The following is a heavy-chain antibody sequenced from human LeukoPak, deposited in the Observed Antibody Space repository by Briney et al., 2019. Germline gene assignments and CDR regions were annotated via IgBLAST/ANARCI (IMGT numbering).Heavy chain of an antibody. J-gene: IGHJ4*02. D-gene: IGHD3-10*01. CDR1: GFTFNRYR. Sequence: PGGSLRLSCAASGFTFNRYRLHWVRQAPGKGLEWVAVISYDGRYQFYADSVKGRFTVSRDNSKHTVYLQMDRLRVEDTAIYYCVREGTYFFASGSFQGYYFDNWGQGTLVTVSS. V-gene: IGHV3-30*04. CDR3: VREGTYFFASGSFQGYYFDN. CDR2: ISYDGRYQ.